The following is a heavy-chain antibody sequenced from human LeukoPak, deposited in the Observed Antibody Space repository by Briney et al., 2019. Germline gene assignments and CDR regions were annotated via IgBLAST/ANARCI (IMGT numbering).Heavy chain of an antibody. CDR2: INSDGSST. V-gene: IGHV3-74*01. CDR3: ARELRVPYYYGMDV. Sequence: GGSLRLSCAASGFTFSSYWMHWVRQAPGKGLVWVSRINSDGSSTSYEDSVKGRFTIPRDNAKNSLYLQMNSLRAEDTAVYYCARELRVPYYYGMDVWGQGTTVTVSS. J-gene: IGHJ6*02. D-gene: IGHD4-17*01. CDR1: GFTFSSYW.